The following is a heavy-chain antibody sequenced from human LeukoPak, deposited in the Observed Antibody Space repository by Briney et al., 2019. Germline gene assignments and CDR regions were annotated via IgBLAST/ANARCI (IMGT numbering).Heavy chain of an antibody. CDR3: AWGYRISYYYYMDV. V-gene: IGHV1-8*01. D-gene: IGHD5-12*01. J-gene: IGHJ6*03. Sequence: ASVKVSCKASGYTFTSYDTNWVRQATGQGLEWMGWMNPNSGNTGYAQKFQGRVTMTRNTSISTAYMELSSLRSEDTAVYYCAWGYRISYYYYMDVWGKGTTVTVSS. CDR1: GYTFTSYD. CDR2: MNPNSGNT.